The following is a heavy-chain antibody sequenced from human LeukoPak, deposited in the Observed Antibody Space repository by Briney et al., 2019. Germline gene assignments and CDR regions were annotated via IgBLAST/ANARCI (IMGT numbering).Heavy chain of an antibody. V-gene: IGHV4-59*01. Sequence: SETLSLTCTVSGGSISSYYWSWVRQPPGKGLEWIGYIYYSGSTNYNPSLKSRVTISVDTSRNQFSLKLSSLTAADTAVYYCARYYYESSGYYVLDYWGQGTLVTVSS. D-gene: IGHD3-22*01. CDR2: IYYSGST. CDR1: GGSISSYY. CDR3: ARYYYESSGYYVLDY. J-gene: IGHJ4*02.